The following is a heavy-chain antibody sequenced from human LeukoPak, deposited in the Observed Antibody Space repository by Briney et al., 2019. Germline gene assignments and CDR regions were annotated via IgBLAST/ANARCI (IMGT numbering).Heavy chain of an antibody. V-gene: IGHV3-74*01. D-gene: IGHD6-19*01. Sequence: GGSLRLSCAASGFTFNSYWMHWVRQAPGRGLVWVSRISSDESSTGYADSVKGRFTISRDNTKNTLYLQMNSLRVGDTAVYYCARAHAVAGTNWFDPWGQGTLVTVSS. J-gene: IGHJ5*02. CDR2: ISSDESST. CDR1: GFTFNSYW. CDR3: ARAHAVAGTNWFDP.